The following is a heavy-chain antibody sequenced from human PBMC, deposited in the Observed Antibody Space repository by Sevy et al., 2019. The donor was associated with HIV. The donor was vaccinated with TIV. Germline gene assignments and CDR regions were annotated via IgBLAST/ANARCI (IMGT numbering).Heavy chain of an antibody. Sequence: GGSLRLSCAGSGFTFGNYAMYWVRQSPGKGLEWVSGISWNSGSMGYADAVEGRFTISRDNAKNSLHLEMNSRRPEDTALYYCAKGVSGGNSGAAFDYWGQGTRVTVSS. CDR1: GFTFGNYA. V-gene: IGHV3-9*01. CDR3: AKGVSGGNSGAAFDY. D-gene: IGHD2-15*01. J-gene: IGHJ4*02. CDR2: ISWNSGSM.